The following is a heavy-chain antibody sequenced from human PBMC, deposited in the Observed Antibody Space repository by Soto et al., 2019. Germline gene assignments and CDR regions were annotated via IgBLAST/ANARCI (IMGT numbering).Heavy chain of an antibody. J-gene: IGHJ6*02. D-gene: IGHD6-13*01. CDR1: GDSVSSNSAA. CDR3: ARDLEDSTSLEYGMDV. Sequence: PSQTLSLTCAISGDSVSSNSAAWNWIRQSPSRGLEWLGRTYYRSKWYNDYTVSVKSRITINPDTSKNKFSLQLNYVTPEDTAVYYCARDLEDSTSLEYGMDVWGQGTTVTGSS. V-gene: IGHV6-1*01. CDR2: TYYRSKWYN.